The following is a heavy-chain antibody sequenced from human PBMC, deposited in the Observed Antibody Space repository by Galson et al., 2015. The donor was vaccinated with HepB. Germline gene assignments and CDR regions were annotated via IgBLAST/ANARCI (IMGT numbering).Heavy chain of an antibody. D-gene: IGHD5-18*01. CDR3: ARVVDTAMVWIFDY. J-gene: IGHJ4*02. CDR1: GGTFSSYA. Sequence: SVKVSCKASGGTFSSYAISWVRQAPGQGLEWMGWIIPIFGTANYAQKFQGRVTITADESTSTAYMELSSLRSEDTAVYYCARVVDTAMVWIFDYWGQGTLVTVSS. CDR2: IIPIFGTA. V-gene: IGHV1-69*13.